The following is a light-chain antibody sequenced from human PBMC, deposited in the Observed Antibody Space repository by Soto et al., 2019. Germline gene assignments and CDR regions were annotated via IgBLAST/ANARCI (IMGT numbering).Light chain of an antibody. CDR2: GAS. CDR1: QSVSSSY. Sequence: EIVLTQSPGTLSLSPGERATLSCRASQSVSSSYLAWYQQKPGQAPRLLIYGASSRATGIPDRFNGSGSGTAFNLTISSQAPEDFAVYYCQQYGSSRTFGQGTKVEIK. V-gene: IGKV3-20*01. J-gene: IGKJ1*01. CDR3: QQYGSSRT.